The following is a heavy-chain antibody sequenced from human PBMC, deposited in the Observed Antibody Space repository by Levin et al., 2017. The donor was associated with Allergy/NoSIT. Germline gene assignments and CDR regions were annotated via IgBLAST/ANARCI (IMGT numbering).Heavy chain of an antibody. V-gene: IGHV3-66*01. CDR1: GFTVSSNY. J-gene: IGHJ3*02. CDR3: ARGGGWNYGLGAFDI. Sequence: PGGSLRLSCAASGFTVSSNYMSWVRQAPGKGLEWVSVIYSGGSTYYADSVKGRFTISRDNSKNTLYLQMNSLRAEDTAVYYCARGGGWNYGLGAFDIWGQGTMVTVSS. CDR2: IYSGGST. D-gene: IGHD1-7*01.